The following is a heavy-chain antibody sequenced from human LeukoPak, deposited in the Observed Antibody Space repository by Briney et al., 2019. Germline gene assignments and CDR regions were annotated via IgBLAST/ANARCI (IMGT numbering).Heavy chain of an antibody. D-gene: IGHD7-27*01. CDR2: IGTKSGNT. CDR3: ARTPLGKMHAFDI. CDR1: GYTFTNDG. Sequence: ASVTVSCKASGYTFTNDGSSWVRQAPGQGLEWMGWIGTKSGNTNYAPSFQARVTLTTDTSSTTAYMELRSLTSDDTAAYYCARTPLGKMHAFDIWGQATIVTVSS. J-gene: IGHJ3*02. V-gene: IGHV1-18*01.